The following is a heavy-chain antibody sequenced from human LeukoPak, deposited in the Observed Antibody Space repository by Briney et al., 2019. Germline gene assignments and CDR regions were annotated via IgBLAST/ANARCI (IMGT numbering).Heavy chain of an antibody. CDR3: AKGCSSTSCRHFYYYGMDV. D-gene: IGHD2-2*01. Sequence: GGSLRLSCTASGFTTHYWLNWVRQSPGKGLEWVANIDRDGRVQHYVDSVEGRFTISRDNSKNTLYLQMNSLRAEDTAVYYCAKGCSSTSCRHFYYYGMDVWGQGTTVTVSS. CDR1: GFTTHYW. V-gene: IGHV3-7*03. J-gene: IGHJ6*02. CDR2: IDRDGRVQ.